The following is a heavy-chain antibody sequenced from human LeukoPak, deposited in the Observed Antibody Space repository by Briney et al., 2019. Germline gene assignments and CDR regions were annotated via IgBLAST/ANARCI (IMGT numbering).Heavy chain of an antibody. CDR3: ARGASRYSSRTWFDP. CDR1: GGSFSGYY. J-gene: IGHJ5*02. Sequence: SETLSLTCAVYGGSFSGYYWSWIRQPPGKGLEWIGETNHSGSTNYNPSLKSRVTISVDTSKNQFSRKLSSVTAADTAVYYCARGASRYSSRTWFDPWGQGTLVTVSS. CDR2: TNHSGST. V-gene: IGHV4-34*01. D-gene: IGHD6-19*01.